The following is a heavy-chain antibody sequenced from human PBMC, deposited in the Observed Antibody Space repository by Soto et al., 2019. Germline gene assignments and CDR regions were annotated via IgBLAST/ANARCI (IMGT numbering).Heavy chain of an antibody. V-gene: IGHV4-31*03. CDR1: GGSISSGGYY. CDR2: IYYSGST. Sequence: SETLSLTCTVSGGSISSGGYYWSWIRQHPGKGLEWIGYIYYSGSTYYNPSLKSRVTISVDTSKNQFSLKLSSVTAADTAVYYCASDFANRWSGSYYRSPYDASDIWGQGTMVTVSS. D-gene: IGHD3-10*01. CDR3: ASDFANRWSGSYYRSPYDASDI. J-gene: IGHJ3*02.